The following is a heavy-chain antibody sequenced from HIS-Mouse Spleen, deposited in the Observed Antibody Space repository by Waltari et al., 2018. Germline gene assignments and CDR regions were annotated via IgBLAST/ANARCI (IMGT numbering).Heavy chain of an antibody. J-gene: IGHJ4*02. V-gene: IGHV3-30*18. CDR1: GFTFSSYG. CDR3: AKDKHHAFDY. Sequence: QVQLVESGGGVVQPGRSLRLSCAASGFTFSSYGLHWVSQAPGKGLEWVAVRSYDGSNKYYADSVKGRFTISRDNSKNTLYLQMNSLRAEDTAVYYCAKDKHHAFDYWGQGTLVTVSS. CDR2: RSYDGSNK.